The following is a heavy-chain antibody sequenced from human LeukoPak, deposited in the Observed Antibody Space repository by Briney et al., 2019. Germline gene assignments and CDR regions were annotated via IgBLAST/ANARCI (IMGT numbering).Heavy chain of an antibody. CDR1: GFTFSSYS. V-gene: IGHV3-21*01. Sequence: PGGSLRLSCAASGFTFSSYSMNWVRPAPGKGLGWVSSVTSSSSYIYYADSVKGRFTISRDNAKNSLCLQMNCLRAEDTAVYYCAGDGIAVAGWFVPWGEGTLVTVSS. CDR2: VTSSSSYI. CDR3: AGDGIAVAGWFVP. D-gene: IGHD6-19*01. J-gene: IGHJ5*02.